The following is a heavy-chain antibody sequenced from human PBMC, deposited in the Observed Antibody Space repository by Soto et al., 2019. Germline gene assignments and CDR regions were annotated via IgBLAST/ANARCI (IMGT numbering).Heavy chain of an antibody. V-gene: IGHV1-18*01. CDR2: ISSYNGNT. D-gene: IGHD2-21*02. Sequence: QVQLVQSGTEVKKPGASVKVSCKASGYTFSSYGITWVRQAPGQGLEWMGWISSYNGNTKYAQKFQARVTMTTDTSTSTAYMELRSLRSDDTAVYYCGRDHRGGNSGGRFDPWGQGTLVTVSS. CDR1: GYTFSSYG. J-gene: IGHJ5*02. CDR3: GRDHRGGNSGGRFDP.